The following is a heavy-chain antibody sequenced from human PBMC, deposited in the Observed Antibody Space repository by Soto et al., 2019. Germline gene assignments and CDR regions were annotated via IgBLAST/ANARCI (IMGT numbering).Heavy chain of an antibody. CDR3: ARDLVRGIAGAGRATSIDY. Sequence: QVQLVQSGAEVKKPGASVKVSCKASGYTFTSYGISWVRQAPGQGLEWMGWISAYNGNTNYAHKLQGRVTMTTDTSTSTAYMELRSLRSDDTAVYYCARDLVRGIAGAGRATSIDYWGKGTLVTVSS. CDR1: GYTFTSYG. V-gene: IGHV1-18*01. CDR2: ISAYNGNT. D-gene: IGHD6-19*01. J-gene: IGHJ4*02.